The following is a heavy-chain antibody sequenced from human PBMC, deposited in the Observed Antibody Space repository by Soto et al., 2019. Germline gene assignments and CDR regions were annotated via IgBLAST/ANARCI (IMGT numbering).Heavy chain of an antibody. Sequence: SGPTLVNPTQTLTLTCTFSGFPLSTSGVGGGWIRQPPGEALEWLALIYWDDDKRYSPSLKSRLTITKDTSKNQVVLTMTNLDPVDTATYYCAHSKLVILIGYYLHWYFDLWDRG. J-gene: IGHJ2*01. V-gene: IGHV2-5*02. CDR2: IYWDDDK. D-gene: IGHD3-9*01. CDR1: GFPLSTSGVG. CDR3: AHSKLVILIGYYLHWYFDL.